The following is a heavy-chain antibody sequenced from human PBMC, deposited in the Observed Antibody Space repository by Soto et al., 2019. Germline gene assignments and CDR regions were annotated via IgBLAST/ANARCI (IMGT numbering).Heavy chain of an antibody. CDR1: GFTFSSYA. V-gene: IGHV3-23*01. J-gene: IGHJ4*02. Sequence: AGGSLRLSCAASGFTFSSYAMSWVRQAPGKGLEWVSGISGSGISTSYADSVKGRFTISRDNSKNTLYLQMNSLRAEDTAVYYCAKSGGYNYGYQETDYWGQGTLVNVS. CDR2: ISGSGIST. CDR3: AKSGGYNYGYQETDY. D-gene: IGHD5-18*01.